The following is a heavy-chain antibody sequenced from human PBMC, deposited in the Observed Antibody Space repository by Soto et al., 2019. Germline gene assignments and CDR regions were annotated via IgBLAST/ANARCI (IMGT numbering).Heavy chain of an antibody. CDR2: INHSGST. J-gene: IGHJ4*02. CDR3: ARGRLRIAASRLKGYFDY. V-gene: IGHV4-34*01. CDR1: GGSFSSYY. Sequence: LLHRSETLSLTCTVYGGSFSSYYWSWIRQPPGKGLEWIGEINHSGSTNYNPSLKSRVTISVDTSKNQFSLKLNSVTAADTAVYYCARGRLRIAASRLKGYFDYWGQGTLVTVSS. D-gene: IGHD6-6*01.